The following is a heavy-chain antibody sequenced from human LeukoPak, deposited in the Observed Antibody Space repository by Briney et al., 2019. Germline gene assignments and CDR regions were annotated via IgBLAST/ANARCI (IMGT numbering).Heavy chain of an antibody. D-gene: IGHD6-13*01. J-gene: IGHJ4*02. CDR1: GYTFTSYD. Sequence: ASVKVSCKASGYTFTSYDISWVRQAPGQGLEWMGWISAYNGNTNYAQKLQGRVTMTTDTSTSTAYMELRSLRSDDTAVYYCARGAQGGSSSWYNYWGQGTLVTVSS. V-gene: IGHV1-18*01. CDR2: ISAYNGNT. CDR3: ARGAQGGSSSWYNY.